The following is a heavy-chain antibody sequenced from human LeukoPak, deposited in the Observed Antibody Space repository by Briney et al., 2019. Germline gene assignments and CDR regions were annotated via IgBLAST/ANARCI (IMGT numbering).Heavy chain of an antibody. CDR1: GFTFSSYS. J-gene: IGHJ4*02. CDR3: ARDAQQYYYGSGGPGY. Sequence: PGGSLRLSCAASGFTFSSYSMNWVRQAPGKGLEWVSSISSSSSYIYYADSVKGRFTISRDNAKNSLYLQMNSLRAEDTAVYYCARDAQQYYYGSGGPGYWGQGTLVTVSS. CDR2: ISSSSSYI. D-gene: IGHD3-10*01. V-gene: IGHV3-21*01.